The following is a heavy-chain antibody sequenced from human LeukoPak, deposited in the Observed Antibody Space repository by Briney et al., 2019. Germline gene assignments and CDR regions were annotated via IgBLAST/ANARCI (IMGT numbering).Heavy chain of an antibody. D-gene: IGHD3-22*01. J-gene: IGHJ4*02. CDR1: GFAFSSYS. CDR3: ARDGPLVVIEAIPDYFDY. Sequence: PLGSLRLSCAASGFAFSSYSMNWVRQAPGKGLEWVSSISSSSSYIYYADSVKGRFTISRDNAKNSLYLQMNSLRAEDTAVYYCARDGPLVVIEAIPDYFDYWGQGTLVTVSS. CDR2: ISSSSSYI. V-gene: IGHV3-21*01.